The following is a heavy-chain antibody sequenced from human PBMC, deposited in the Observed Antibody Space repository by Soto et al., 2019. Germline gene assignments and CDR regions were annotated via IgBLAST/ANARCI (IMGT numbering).Heavy chain of an antibody. J-gene: IGHJ3*01. CDR3: ARGDRGAFDL. V-gene: IGHV3-74*01. CDR1: GFSFDYYW. Sequence: EVQLVESGGGLVQPGESLRLSCAASGFSFDYYWMHWVRQAPGKGLVWVSRIYSDGTSTTYADSVKGRFTISRDNAKNTVSLLMNSLRADDTAVYYCARGDRGAFDLWGQGTVVTVSS. CDR2: IYSDGTST. D-gene: IGHD1-26*01.